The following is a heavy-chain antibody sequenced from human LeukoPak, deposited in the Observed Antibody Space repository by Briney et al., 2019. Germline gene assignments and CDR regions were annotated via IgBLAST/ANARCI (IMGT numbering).Heavy chain of an antibody. J-gene: IGHJ6*02. Sequence: PSETLSRTCTVSGGSVSSGGYYWSWIRQPPGRGLEWIGYFYNSGSTNYSPSLKSRVTMSVDTSQNQFSLRLSSVTAADTAVYYCAGYRGSRYGMDVWGQGTTVTVSS. CDR2: FYNSGST. D-gene: IGHD1-26*01. CDR3: AGYRGSRYGMDV. V-gene: IGHV4-61*08. CDR1: GGSVSSGGYY.